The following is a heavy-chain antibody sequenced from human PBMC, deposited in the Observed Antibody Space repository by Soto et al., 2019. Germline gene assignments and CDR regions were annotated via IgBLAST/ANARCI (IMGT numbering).Heavy chain of an antibody. CDR3: ARHGAVTSIQPHAFDI. V-gene: IGHV4-59*08. J-gene: IGHJ3*02. Sequence: SETMSLTCTVSGGSISSYYGSWIRQPPGKGLEWIGYIYYSGSTNYNPSLKSRVTISVDTSKNQFSLKLSSVTAADTAVYYCARHGAVTSIQPHAFDIWGQGTMVPS. CDR2: IYYSGST. CDR1: GGSISSYY. D-gene: IGHD6-19*01.